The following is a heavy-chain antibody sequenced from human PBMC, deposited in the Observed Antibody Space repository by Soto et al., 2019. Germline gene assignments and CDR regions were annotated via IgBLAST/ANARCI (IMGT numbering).Heavy chain of an antibody. D-gene: IGHD6-6*01. V-gene: IGHV3-48*02. Sequence: GGSLRLSCAASGFTFSSYGMDWVRQPPGKGLEWVSYISSSSGTIYYADSVKGRFTISRDNAKNSLYLQMNSLRDEDSAVYYCARGSSPSTPNWFDPWGQGTLVTVSS. J-gene: IGHJ5*02. CDR1: GFTFSSYG. CDR3: ARGSSPSTPNWFDP. CDR2: ISSSSGTI.